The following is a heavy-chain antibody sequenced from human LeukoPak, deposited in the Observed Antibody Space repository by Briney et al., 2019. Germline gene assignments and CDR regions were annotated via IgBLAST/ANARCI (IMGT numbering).Heavy chain of an antibody. CDR2: ISESGDTQ. V-gene: IGHV3-48*03. CDR1: GFGFSDYG. Sequence: PGGSLRLSCAASGFGFSDYGMHWVRQAPGKGPEWVSYISESGDTQQYADSVKGRFTISRDNAKNSLHLQMNSLRVEDTAFYYCARDRAGLAGSFDSWGQGTLVTVSS. D-gene: IGHD6-13*01. J-gene: IGHJ4*02. CDR3: ARDRAGLAGSFDS.